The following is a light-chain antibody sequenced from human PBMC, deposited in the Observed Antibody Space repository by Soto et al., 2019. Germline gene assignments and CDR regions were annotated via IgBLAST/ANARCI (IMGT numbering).Light chain of an antibody. CDR2: DVT. CDR3: SSYTSSSTPYV. CDR1: SSDVGGYNY. V-gene: IGLV2-14*01. J-gene: IGLJ1*01. Sequence: QSALTQPASVSGSPGQSITISCTGTSSDVGGYNYVSWYQQHPVKAPKLMIYDVTNRRSGVSDRFSGSKSGNTASLTISGLQAEDEADYYCSSYTSSSTPYVFGTETKLTVL.